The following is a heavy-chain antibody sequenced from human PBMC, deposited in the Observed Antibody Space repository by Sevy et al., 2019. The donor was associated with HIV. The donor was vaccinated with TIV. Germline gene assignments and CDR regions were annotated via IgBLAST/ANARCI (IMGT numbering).Heavy chain of an antibody. D-gene: IGHD2-21*01. V-gene: IGHV4-39*01. Sequence: SETLSLTCSVSGDSIASNNYGWGWVRQPPGKGLEWIGNVSYSGDTYYNPSLKSRVTISVDTSKNQVSQKLNSVTAADTALYYCARRNCDSGARYSDFWGQGTQVTVSS. CDR3: ARRNCDSGARYSDF. J-gene: IGHJ4*02. CDR2: VSYSGDT. CDR1: GDSIASNNYG.